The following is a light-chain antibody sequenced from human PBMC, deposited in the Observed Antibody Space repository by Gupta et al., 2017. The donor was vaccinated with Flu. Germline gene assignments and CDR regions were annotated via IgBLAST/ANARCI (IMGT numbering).Light chain of an antibody. CDR3: QQSDSTPRYT. Sequence: DIQMTQSPYSLSASVVDRVTITCRASQSISSYLNWYQQKPGNAPKLLIYAASSLQSCVPSRFSGSGSGRDFTLIISSLQPEDFATYYCQQSDSTPRYTFGQGTKLEIK. V-gene: IGKV1-39*01. J-gene: IGKJ2*01. CDR1: QSISSY. CDR2: AAS.